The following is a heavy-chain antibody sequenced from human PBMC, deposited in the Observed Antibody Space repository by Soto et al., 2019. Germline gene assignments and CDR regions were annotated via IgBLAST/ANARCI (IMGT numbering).Heavy chain of an antibody. D-gene: IGHD2-2*01. V-gene: IGHV3-21*01. J-gene: IGHJ4*02. CDR2: ISSSSSYI. CDR1: GFTFSSYS. CDR3: ARGGLGYCSSTSCYALGY. Sequence: GGSLRLSCAASGFTFSSYSMNWVRQAPGKGLEWVSSISSSSSYIYYADSVKGRFTISRDNAKNSLYLQMNSLRAEDTAVYYCARGGLGYCSSTSCYALGYWGQGTLVTVSS.